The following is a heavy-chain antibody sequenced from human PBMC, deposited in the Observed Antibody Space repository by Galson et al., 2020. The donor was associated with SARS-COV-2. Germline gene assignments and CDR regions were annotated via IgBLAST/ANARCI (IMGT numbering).Heavy chain of an antibody. Sequence: GESLKISCATSGFTFQNYAMGWVRQAPGKGLEWVSLIGAGGDTYYADSVEGRFTISRDNLRNTLFLQMNSLRVDDTVVYYCAKEAGTGWATDYFQHWGKGTLVTVSS. J-gene: IGHJ1*01. CDR1: GFTFQNYA. CDR3: AKEAGTGWATDYFQH. CDR2: IGAGGDT. V-gene: IGHV3-23*03. D-gene: IGHD6-19*01.